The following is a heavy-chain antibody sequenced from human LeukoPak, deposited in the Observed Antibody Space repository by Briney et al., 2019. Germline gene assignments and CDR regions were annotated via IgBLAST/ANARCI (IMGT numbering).Heavy chain of an antibody. D-gene: IGHD3-10*01. V-gene: IGHV3-30*02. Sequence: GGSLRLSCAPSGFTFSSYGMHWVRQAPGKGLEWVAFIRYDGSNKYYADSVKGRFTISRDNSKNTLYLKMNSLRAEDTAVYYCAKDFGSGSYYSLFDYWGQGTLVTVSS. CDR3: AKDFGSGSYYSLFDY. CDR2: IRYDGSNK. J-gene: IGHJ4*02. CDR1: GFTFSSYG.